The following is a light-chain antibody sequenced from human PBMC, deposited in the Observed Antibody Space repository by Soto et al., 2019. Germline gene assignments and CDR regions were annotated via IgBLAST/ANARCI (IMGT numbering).Light chain of an antibody. CDR3: SSYTSSSTRV. J-gene: IGLJ1*01. CDR1: SSYVGAYDY. Sequence: SVLTQPASGSGSPGQSITISCTGTSSYVGAYDYVSWYQQHPDKAPKLMIYEVSHRPSGVSNRFYGSKSANTATLTISGLQAEDEADYYCSSYTSSSTRVFGTGTKVTVL. CDR2: EVS. V-gene: IGLV2-14*03.